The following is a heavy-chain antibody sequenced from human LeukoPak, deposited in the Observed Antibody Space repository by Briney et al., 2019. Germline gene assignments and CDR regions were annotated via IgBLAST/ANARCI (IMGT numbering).Heavy chain of an antibody. CDR1: GGSISSYY. V-gene: IGHV4-59*01. D-gene: IGHD3-22*01. CDR3: AREGSGYYPLYYFDY. CDR2: IYYSGST. J-gene: IGHJ4*02. Sequence: PSETLSLTCTASGGSISSYYWSWIRQPPGKGLEWIGYIYYSGSTNYNPSLKSRVTISVDTSKNQFSLKLGSVTAADTAVYYCAREGSGYYPLYYFDYWGQGTLVTVSS.